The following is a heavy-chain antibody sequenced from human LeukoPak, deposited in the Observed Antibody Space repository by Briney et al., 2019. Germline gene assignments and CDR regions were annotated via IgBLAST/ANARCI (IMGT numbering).Heavy chain of an antibody. J-gene: IGHJ3*02. Sequence: SETLSLTCTVSGYSISSGYYWGWIRQPPGKGLEWIGSIYHSGSTYYNPSLKRRVTISVDTSKNQFSLKLSSVTAADTAVYYCASRCSSTSCYRLAAFGIWGQGTMVTVSS. V-gene: IGHV4-38-2*02. CDR1: GYSISSGYY. CDR3: ASRCSSTSCYRLAAFGI. D-gene: IGHD2-2*01. CDR2: IYHSGST.